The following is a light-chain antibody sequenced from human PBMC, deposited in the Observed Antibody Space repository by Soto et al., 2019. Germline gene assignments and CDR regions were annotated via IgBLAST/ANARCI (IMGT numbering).Light chain of an antibody. Sequence: EIVLTQSPATLSLSPGERATLSCRASQTVSSYLAWYRQKPGQAPRLLVYDASDRATGIPARFSGSGSGTDFTLTISSLEPEDFAVYYCQQRRTFGQGTRLEMK. V-gene: IGKV3-11*01. J-gene: IGKJ5*01. CDR1: QTVSSY. CDR3: QQRRT. CDR2: DAS.